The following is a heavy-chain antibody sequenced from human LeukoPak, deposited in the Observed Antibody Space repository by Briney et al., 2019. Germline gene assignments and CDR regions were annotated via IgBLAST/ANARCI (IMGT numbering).Heavy chain of an antibody. Sequence: PSETLSLTCAVYGGSFSGYYWSWIRQPPGKGLEWIGEINHSGGTNYNPSLKSRVTISVDTSKNQFSLKLSSVTAAHTAVYYCARGQNNYYDSSGYYYWFDPWGQGTLVTVSS. V-gene: IGHV4-34*01. J-gene: IGHJ5*02. CDR3: ARGQNNYYDSSGYYYWFDP. CDR1: GGSFSGYY. CDR2: INHSGGT. D-gene: IGHD3-22*01.